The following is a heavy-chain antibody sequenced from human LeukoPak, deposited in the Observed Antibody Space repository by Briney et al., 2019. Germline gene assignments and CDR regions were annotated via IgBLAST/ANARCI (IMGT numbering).Heavy chain of an antibody. CDR2: IRYDGSNK. Sequence: GGSLRLSCAASGFTFSSYGMHWVRQAPGKGLEWVAFIRYDGSNKYYADSVKGRFTISRDNSKNTLYLQMNSLRAEDTAVYYCPKNVYRYYDFWSGYYGYFDYWGQGTLVTVSS. D-gene: IGHD3-3*01. V-gene: IGHV3-30*02. CDR1: GFTFSSYG. J-gene: IGHJ4*02. CDR3: PKNVYRYYDFWSGYYGYFDY.